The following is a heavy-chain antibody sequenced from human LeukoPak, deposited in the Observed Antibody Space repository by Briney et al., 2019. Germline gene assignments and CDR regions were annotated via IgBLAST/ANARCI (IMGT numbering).Heavy chain of an antibody. Sequence: GGSLRLSCAASGFTFSRYSMNWVRQAPGKGLEWVSSISSSSSYIYYADSVKGRLTISRDNAKNSLYLQMNSLRAEDTAVYYCARWSDSSGSYSFDYWGQGTLVTVSS. CDR1: GFTFSRYS. CDR2: ISSSSSYI. CDR3: ARWSDSSGSYSFDY. D-gene: IGHD3-22*01. V-gene: IGHV3-21*01. J-gene: IGHJ4*02.